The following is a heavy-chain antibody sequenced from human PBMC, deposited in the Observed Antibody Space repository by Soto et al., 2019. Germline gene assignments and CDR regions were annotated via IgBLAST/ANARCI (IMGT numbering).Heavy chain of an antibody. Sequence: SETLSLTCTVSGGSISSYYWSWIRQPPGKGLEWIGYIYYSGSTNYNPSLKSRVTISVDTSKNQFSLKLSSVTAADTAVYYCARDSPAPVDTIFGDFSKDYYYYYMDVWGKGTTVTVSS. V-gene: IGHV4-59*01. CDR3: ARDSPAPVDTIFGDFSKDYYYYYMDV. CDR2: IYYSGST. CDR1: GGSISSYY. J-gene: IGHJ6*03. D-gene: IGHD3-3*01.